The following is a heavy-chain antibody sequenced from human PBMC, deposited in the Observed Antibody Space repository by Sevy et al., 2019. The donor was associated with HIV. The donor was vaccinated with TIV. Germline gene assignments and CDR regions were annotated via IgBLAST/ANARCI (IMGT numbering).Heavy chain of an antibody. V-gene: IGHV3-66*01. D-gene: IGHD2-2*01. CDR1: GFTVGSNY. CDR2: FYINGNT. Sequence: GGSLRLSCAASGFTVGSNYMSWVRQAPGKGLEWVSIFYINGNTYYSDSVKGRFIISRDTSQNTVFLHMNSLRAEDTAVYYCVREAFCSSATCYRPYWGQGTLVTVSS. CDR3: VREAFCSSATCYRPY. J-gene: IGHJ4*02.